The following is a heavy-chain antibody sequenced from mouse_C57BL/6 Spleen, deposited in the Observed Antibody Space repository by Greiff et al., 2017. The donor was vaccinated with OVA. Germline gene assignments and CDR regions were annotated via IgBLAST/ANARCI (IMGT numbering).Heavy chain of an antibody. V-gene: IGHV5-17*01. CDR3: EEGYDSPDY. D-gene: IGHD2-4*01. Sequence: EVKVVESGGGLVKPGGSLKLSCAASGFTFSDYGMHWVRQAPEKGLEWVAYISSGSSTIYYADTVTGRFTISRDNATNTLFLQLTSLRSEDTDMYYCEEGYDSPDYWGQGTSVTGSS. J-gene: IGHJ4*01. CDR2: ISSGSSTI. CDR1: GFTFSDYG.